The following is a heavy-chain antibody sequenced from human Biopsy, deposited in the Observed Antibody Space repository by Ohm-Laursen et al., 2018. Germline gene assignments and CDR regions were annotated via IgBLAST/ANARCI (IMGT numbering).Heavy chain of an antibody. V-gene: IGHV4-4*07. Sequence: PSETLSLTCTVSGHSINNYYWSWIRQPAGKGLEWIGRIYTSGSPNYNISLESRVTMSVDTSKNQFSLNLRTVTAADTAVYYCARGTGRYYVYGAFDIWGQGTVVTVSS. D-gene: IGHD1-26*01. J-gene: IGHJ3*02. CDR2: IYTSGSP. CDR1: GHSINNYY. CDR3: ARGTGRYYVYGAFDI.